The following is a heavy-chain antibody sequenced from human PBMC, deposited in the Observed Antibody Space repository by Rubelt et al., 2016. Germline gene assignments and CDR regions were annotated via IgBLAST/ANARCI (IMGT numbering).Heavy chain of an antibody. D-gene: IGHD1-26*01. CDR2: IYYSGST. J-gene: IGHJ4*02. CDR1: GGSISSGGYY. Sequence: QVQLQESAPGLVKPSQTLSLTCTVSGGSISSGGYYWTWIRQHPGKGLEWIGYIYYSGSTNYNPSLKSRVTISVDTSKNQLSLKLSSVTAADTAVYYCARGSRVGPTGDYWGQGTLVTVSS. CDR3: ARGSRVGPTGDY. V-gene: IGHV4-31*03.